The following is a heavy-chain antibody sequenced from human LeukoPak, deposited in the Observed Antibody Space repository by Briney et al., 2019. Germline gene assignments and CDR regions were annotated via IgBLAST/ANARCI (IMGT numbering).Heavy chain of an antibody. Sequence: ASVKVSCKVSGYTLTELSMHWVRQAPGKGLEWMGGFDPEDGETIYAQKFQGRVTMTEDTSTDTAYMELSSLRADDTAVYYCAMKAVPRPRLHDAFDFWGQGTVVSVSS. CDR2: FDPEDGET. D-gene: IGHD5-24*01. CDR1: GYTLTELS. V-gene: IGHV1-24*01. CDR3: AMKAVPRPRLHDAFDF. J-gene: IGHJ3*01.